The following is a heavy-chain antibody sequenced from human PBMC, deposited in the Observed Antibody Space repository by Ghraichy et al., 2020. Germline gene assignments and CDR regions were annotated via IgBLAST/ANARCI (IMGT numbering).Heavy chain of an antibody. CDR1: GFTFSSYD. CDR3: ARGEGRHYYYYGMDV. Sequence: GGSLRLSCAASGFTFSSYDMHWVRQATGKGLEWVSAIGTAGDTYYPGSVKGRFTISRENAKNSLYLQMNSLRAGDTAVYYCARGEGRHYYYYGMDVWGQGTTVTVSS. CDR2: IGTAGDT. J-gene: IGHJ6*02. V-gene: IGHV3-13*01.